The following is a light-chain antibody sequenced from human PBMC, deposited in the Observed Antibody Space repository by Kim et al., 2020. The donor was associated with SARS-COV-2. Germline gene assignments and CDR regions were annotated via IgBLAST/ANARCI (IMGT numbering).Light chain of an antibody. J-gene: IGKJ1*01. CDR2: GAS. CDR1: QSVSNSY. V-gene: IGKV3-20*01. Sequence: EIVLSQSPGTLSLSPGERASLSCRARQSVSNSYLAWYQQNPGKAPRLLIYGASSRATGIPDRFSGSGSGTDFTLTISRLEPEDFAVYYCQQYVSSPSLTCGQATKVDIK. CDR3: QQYVSSPSLT.